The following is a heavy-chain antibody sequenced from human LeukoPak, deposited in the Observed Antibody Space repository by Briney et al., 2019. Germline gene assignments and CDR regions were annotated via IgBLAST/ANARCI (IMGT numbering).Heavy chain of an antibody. CDR2: IYTSGST. CDR3: ASSGYSYGPYYFDY. J-gene: IGHJ4*02. CDR1: GGSISSGSYY. V-gene: IGHV4-61*02. D-gene: IGHD5-18*01. Sequence: PSETLSLPCTVSGGSISSGSYYWSWIRQPAGKGLEWIGRIYTSGSTNYNPSLKSRVTISVDTSKNQFSLKLSSVTAADTAVYYCASSGYSYGPYYFDYWGQGTLVTVSS.